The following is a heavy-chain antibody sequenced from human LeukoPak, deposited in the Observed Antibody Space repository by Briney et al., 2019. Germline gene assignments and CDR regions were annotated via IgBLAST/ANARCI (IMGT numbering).Heavy chain of an antibody. J-gene: IGHJ4*02. CDR2: IYYSGST. CDR3: ARASITMVRGVITAPFDY. D-gene: IGHD3-10*01. Sequence: SETLSLTCTVSGGSISSYYWSWIRQPPGKGLEWIGYIYYSGSTNYNPSLKSRVTISVDTSKNQFSLKLSSVTAADTAVYYCARASITMVRGVITAPFDYWGQGTLVTVSS. V-gene: IGHV4-59*01. CDR1: GGSISSYY.